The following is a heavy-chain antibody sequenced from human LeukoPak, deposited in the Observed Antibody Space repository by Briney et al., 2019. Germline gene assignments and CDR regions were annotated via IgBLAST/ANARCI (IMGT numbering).Heavy chain of an antibody. CDR3: ARDPEGGALDYGLDV. CDR2: INSRGTKI. V-gene: IGHV3-48*03. CDR1: GFTFRNYE. J-gene: IGHJ6*04. D-gene: IGHD1-26*01. Sequence: PGGSLRLSCAASGFTFRNYEMNWVRQAPGKGLQWVSYINSRGTKISYADSVKGRFTISRDNAGNSLYLQMNSLRVEDTAVYYCARDPEGGALDYGLDVWGKGTAVTVSS.